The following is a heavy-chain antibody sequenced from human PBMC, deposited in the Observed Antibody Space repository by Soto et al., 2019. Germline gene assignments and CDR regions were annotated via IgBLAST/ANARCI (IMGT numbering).Heavy chain of an antibody. Sequence: ASVKVSCKASGYTFTSYAMHWVRQAPGQRLEWMGWINAGNGNTKYSQKFQGRVTITRDTSASTAYMELSSLRSEDTAVYYCARGPYSSGWFDYWGQGTLVTVSS. CDR2: INAGNGNT. J-gene: IGHJ4*02. D-gene: IGHD6-19*01. V-gene: IGHV1-3*01. CDR3: ARGPYSSGWFDY. CDR1: GYTFTSYA.